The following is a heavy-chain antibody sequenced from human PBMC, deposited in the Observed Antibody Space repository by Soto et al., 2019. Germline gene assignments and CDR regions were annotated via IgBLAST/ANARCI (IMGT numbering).Heavy chain of an antibody. Sequence: QVQLVQSGAEVKKPGASVKVSCKASGYTFTSYDINWVRQATGQGLEWMGWMNPNSGNTGYAQKFQGRVSLTRNTSISTAYMELSSLRSEDTAVYYCARGAEKYCRGGSCYSQAWFDPWGQGTLVTVSS. V-gene: IGHV1-8*01. J-gene: IGHJ5*02. CDR3: ARGAEKYCRGGSCYSQAWFDP. CDR2: MNPNSGNT. D-gene: IGHD2-15*01. CDR1: GYTFTSYD.